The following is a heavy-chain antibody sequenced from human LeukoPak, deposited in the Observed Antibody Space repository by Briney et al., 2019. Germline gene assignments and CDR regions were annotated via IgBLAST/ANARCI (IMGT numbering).Heavy chain of an antibody. CDR1: GFTFGDYA. D-gene: IGHD3-22*01. V-gene: IGHV3-49*03. Sequence: GGSLRLSCTASGFTFGDYAMSWFRQAPGKGLEWVGFIRSNTYGGTTEYAASVKGRFTISRDDSKSIAYLQMNGLKTEDTAVYYCARDYYDSSAYYDFFQQWGQGTLVTVSS. CDR2: IRSNTYGGTT. CDR3: ARDYYDSSAYYDFFQQ. J-gene: IGHJ1*01.